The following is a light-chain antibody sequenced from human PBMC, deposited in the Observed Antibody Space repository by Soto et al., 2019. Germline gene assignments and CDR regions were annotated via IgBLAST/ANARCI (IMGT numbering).Light chain of an antibody. J-gene: IGLJ1*01. CDR2: SNN. CDR3: AAWDDSLNGHYV. V-gene: IGLV1-44*01. Sequence: QSVLTQPPSASGTPGQRVTISCSGSSFNIGSNTVNWFQQVPGTAPKLLIYSNNQRPSGVPDRFSGSRSGTSASLAISGLQSEDEADYYCAAWDDSLNGHYVFGTGTKVTVL. CDR1: SFNIGSNT.